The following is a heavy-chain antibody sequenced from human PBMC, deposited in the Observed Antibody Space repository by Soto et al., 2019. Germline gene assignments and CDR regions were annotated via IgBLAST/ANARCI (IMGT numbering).Heavy chain of an antibody. V-gene: IGHV3-30*18. CDR2: ISYDGSNK. D-gene: IGHD6-13*01. CDR1: GFTFSIYS. J-gene: IGHJ4*02. Sequence: VQLVESGGNLVQPGGSLRLSCAASGFTFSIYSMTWVRQAPGKGLEWVAVISYDGSNKYYADSVKGRFTISRDNSKNTLYLQMNSLRAEDTAVYYCAKPPGSSWTAFDYWGQGTLVTVSS. CDR3: AKPPGSSWTAFDY.